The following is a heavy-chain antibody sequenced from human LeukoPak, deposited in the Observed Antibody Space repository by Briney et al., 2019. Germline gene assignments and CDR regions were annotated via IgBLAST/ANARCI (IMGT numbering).Heavy chain of an antibody. CDR1: GFTFSSYE. CDR3: AREGGGFDSLDY. CDR2: ISNSGSTI. D-gene: IGHD5-12*01. V-gene: IGHV3-48*03. Sequence: PGGSLRLSCAASGFTFSSYEMNWVRQAPGKGLEWVSYISNSGSTIYYADSVKGRFTISRDNAKNSLYLQMNSLRAEDTAVYYCAREGGGFDSLDYWGQGTLVTVSS. J-gene: IGHJ4*02.